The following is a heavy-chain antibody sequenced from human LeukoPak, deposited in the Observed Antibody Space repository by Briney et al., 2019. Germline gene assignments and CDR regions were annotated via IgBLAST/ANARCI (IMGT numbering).Heavy chain of an antibody. Sequence: TGGSLRLSCAAPGFTLSNYWMHWVRQAPGKGLVWVSRLHSDGTSTSYADSVRGRFTISRDNARNTLYLQMNTLRAEDTAVYYCARSGWPYYFDYWGQGTLVTVSS. V-gene: IGHV3-74*01. CDR3: ARSGWPYYFDY. D-gene: IGHD6-25*01. CDR2: LHSDGTST. J-gene: IGHJ4*02. CDR1: GFTLSNYW.